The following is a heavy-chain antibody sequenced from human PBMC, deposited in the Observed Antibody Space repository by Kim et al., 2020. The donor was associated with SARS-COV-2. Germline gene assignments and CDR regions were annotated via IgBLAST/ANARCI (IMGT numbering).Heavy chain of an antibody. J-gene: IGHJ4*02. D-gene: IGHD3-10*01. V-gene: IGHV3-49*02. CDR3: TTRGSVYYFDY. CDR2: T. Sequence: TEYAASVKGIFTNSRDDSKSIAYLQMNSLKTEDTAVYYCTTRGSVYYFDYWGQGTLVTVSS.